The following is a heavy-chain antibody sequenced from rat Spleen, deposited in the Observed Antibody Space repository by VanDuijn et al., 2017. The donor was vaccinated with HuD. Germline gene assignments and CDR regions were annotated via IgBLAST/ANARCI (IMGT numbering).Heavy chain of an antibody. CDR1: GFSLISNS. D-gene: IGHD1-2*01. CDR2: IWGDGST. CDR3: ARSDYSSPYYFDY. V-gene: IGHV2-1*01. Sequence: QVELKESGPGLVQPSQTLSPICTVSGFSLISNSVHWVRQFPGKGLEWMGGIWGDGSTDYNSALKSRLSISRDTSKSQVFLKMNNLQTEDTAMYFCARSDYSSPYYFDYWGQGVMVTVSS. J-gene: IGHJ2*01.